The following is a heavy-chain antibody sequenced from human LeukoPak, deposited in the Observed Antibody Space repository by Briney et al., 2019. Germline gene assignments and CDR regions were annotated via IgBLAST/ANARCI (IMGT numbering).Heavy chain of an antibody. J-gene: IGHJ4*02. V-gene: IGHV4-34*01. Sequence: PSETLSLTCAVYGGSFSGYYWSWIRQPPGKGLEWIGEINHSGSTNYNPSLKSRVTISVDTSKNQFSLKLSSVTAADTAVYYCARGSPAYYYGPWIDYWGQGTLVTVSS. CDR2: INHSGST. CDR3: ARGSPAYYYGPWIDY. CDR1: GGSFSGYY. D-gene: IGHD3-10*01.